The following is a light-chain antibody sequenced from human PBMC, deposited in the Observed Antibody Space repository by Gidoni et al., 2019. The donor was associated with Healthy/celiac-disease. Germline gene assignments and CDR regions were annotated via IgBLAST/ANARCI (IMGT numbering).Light chain of an antibody. CDR1: QSLLHSNGYNY. CDR3: MQALHTPFT. CDR2: LGS. V-gene: IGKV2-28*01. Sequence: DIVMTQSPLSLPVTPGEPASISCRYSQSLLHSNGYNYWDWYLQKPGQSPQLLIYLGSNRASGVPDRFSGSGSGTDFTLKISRVEAEDVGFYYCMQALHTPFTFGPGTKVDIK. J-gene: IGKJ3*01.